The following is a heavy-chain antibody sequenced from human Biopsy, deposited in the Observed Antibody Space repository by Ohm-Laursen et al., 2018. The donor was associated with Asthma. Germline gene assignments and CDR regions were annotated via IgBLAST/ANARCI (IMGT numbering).Heavy chain of an antibody. J-gene: IGHJ4*02. CDR1: GGSFSSNY. CDR3: ARATSTWSQSGPHYFDH. Sequence: SDTLSLTCAVYGGSFSSNYWSWIRQTPGKGLEWLGDTHHSGYTNYNPSLSSRLTLSVGTSKNQFSLRLTSVTAADTAVYYCARATSTWSQSGPHYFDHWGQGALVTVSS. V-gene: IGHV4-34*01. CDR2: THHSGYT. D-gene: IGHD6-13*01.